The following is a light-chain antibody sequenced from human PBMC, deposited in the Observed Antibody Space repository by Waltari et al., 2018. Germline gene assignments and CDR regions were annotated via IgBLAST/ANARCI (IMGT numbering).Light chain of an antibody. CDR1: HGGRIGGNF. V-gene: IGLV6-57*04. CDR2: EHA. J-gene: IGLJ2*01. Sequence: FILSQPRSVSGSPGETVPISCTRLHGGRIGGNFVPGYQQRPGRAPTTLISEHAQRHSAVPDRFSGSIDSSSNSASLTISGLRTEDEADYYCQSYDFNHVVFGGGTKLTVL. CDR3: QSYDFNHVV.